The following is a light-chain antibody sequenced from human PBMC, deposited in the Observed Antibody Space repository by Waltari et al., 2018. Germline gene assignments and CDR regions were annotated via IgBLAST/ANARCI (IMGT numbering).Light chain of an antibody. J-gene: IGLJ2*01. CDR2: EST. CDR1: SSDIGGYNY. CDR3: SSYAGSNTGL. V-gene: IGLV2-11*01. Sequence: QAALTQPRSVSGSPGQSVTISCTGTSSDIGGYNYVPWYQQHPGTAPKLMIYESTKRPSGVSDRFSGSKSGNTASLTISGLQAEDEADFYCSSYAGSNTGLFGGGTRLTVL.